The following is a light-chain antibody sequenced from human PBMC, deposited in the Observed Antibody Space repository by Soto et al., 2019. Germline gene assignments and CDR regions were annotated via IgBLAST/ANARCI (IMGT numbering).Light chain of an antibody. CDR3: QQYRT. CDR1: QSVSSSY. J-gene: IGKJ1*01. V-gene: IGKV3-20*01. CDR2: GAS. Sequence: EIVLTQSPGTLSLSPGERVTLSCRASQSVSSSYLAWYQQKPGQAPRLLIYGASSRATGIPDGFSGSGSGTDFTLTISRLEPEDFAVYYCQQYRTFGQGTKVDIK.